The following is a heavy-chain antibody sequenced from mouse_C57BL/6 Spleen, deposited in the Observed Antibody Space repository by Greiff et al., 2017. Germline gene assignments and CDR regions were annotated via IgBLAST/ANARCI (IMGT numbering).Heavy chain of an antibody. CDR1: GYTFTSYW. CDR2: INPSNGGT. D-gene: IGHD4-1*01. Sequence: QVQLQQPGTELVKPGASVKLSCKASGYTFTSYWMHWVKQRPGQGLEWIGNINPSNGGTNYNEKFKSKATLTVEKASGTADMQLSSQTSADSTGYDCARSNWDVEDYVGYWGQGTTRTVSS. CDR3: ARSNWDVEDYVGY. J-gene: IGHJ2*01. V-gene: IGHV1-53*01.